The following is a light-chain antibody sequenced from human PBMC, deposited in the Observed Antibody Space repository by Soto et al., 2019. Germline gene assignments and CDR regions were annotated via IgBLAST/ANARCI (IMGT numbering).Light chain of an antibody. CDR1: QSVSSN. CDR2: GAS. Sequence: IVMPQSPAPLSVSPGDRAAFSCRASQSVSSNLAWYQQKPGQAPRLLIYGASIRATGIPARFSGSGSGTEFTLTISTLQSADFAIYYCQHYNNWPPWTFGQGTKVDIK. V-gene: IGKV3-15*01. CDR3: QHYNNWPPWT. J-gene: IGKJ1*01.